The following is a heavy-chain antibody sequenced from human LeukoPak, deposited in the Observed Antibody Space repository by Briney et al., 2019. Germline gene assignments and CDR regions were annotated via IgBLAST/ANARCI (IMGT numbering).Heavy chain of an antibody. Sequence: GGSLRLSCAASGFTFSSYAMSWVRQAPGKGLEWVSAISGSGGSTYYADSVKGRFTISRDNSKNTLYLQMNSLRAEDTAVYYCAREVADYDFWSGYSWFDPWGQGTLVTVSS. D-gene: IGHD3-3*01. CDR3: AREVADYDFWSGYSWFDP. V-gene: IGHV3-23*01. CDR1: GFTFSSYA. J-gene: IGHJ5*02. CDR2: ISGSGGST.